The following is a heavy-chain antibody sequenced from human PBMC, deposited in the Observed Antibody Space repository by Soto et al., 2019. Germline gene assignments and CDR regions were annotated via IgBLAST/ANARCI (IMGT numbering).Heavy chain of an antibody. CDR3: ARAVGGFDY. D-gene: IGHD2-15*01. V-gene: IGHV4-59*01. CDR1: GGSISSYY. Sequence: SETLSLTCTVSGGSISSYYWSWIRQPPGKGLEWIGYIYYSGSTNYNPSLKSRVTISVDTSKSQFSLKLSSVTAADTAVYYCARAVGGFDYWGQGTLVTVSS. CDR2: IYYSGST. J-gene: IGHJ4*02.